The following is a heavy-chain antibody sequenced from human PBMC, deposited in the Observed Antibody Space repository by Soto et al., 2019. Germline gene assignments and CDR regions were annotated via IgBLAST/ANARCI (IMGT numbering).Heavy chain of an antibody. CDR1: GFTFSSYW. V-gene: IGHV3-7*01. Sequence: GGSLRLSCAASGFTFSSYWMNWVRQAPGKGLEWVANIKQDGSEKYYVDSVKGRFTISRDNAKNSVYLQMNSLRVEDTAVYYCARQTTLATIFDVWGQGTTVTVSS. D-gene: IGHD3-3*02. CDR2: IKQDGSEK. CDR3: ARQTTLATIFDV. J-gene: IGHJ6*02.